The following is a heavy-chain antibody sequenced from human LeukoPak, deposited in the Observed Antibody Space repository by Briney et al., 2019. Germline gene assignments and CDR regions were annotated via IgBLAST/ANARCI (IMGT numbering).Heavy chain of an antibody. V-gene: IGHV3-11*01. J-gene: IGHJ4*02. CDR3: ARHRSEAACNY. CDR1: GFTFSDYY. Sequence: GGSLRLACAASGFTFSDYYMSWIRQAPGKGLEWVSYISSSGSTIYYADSVKGRFTISRDNSKNTLYLQMNSLRAEDTAVYYCARHRSEAACNYWGQGTLVTVSS. D-gene: IGHD3-10*01. CDR2: ISSSGSTI.